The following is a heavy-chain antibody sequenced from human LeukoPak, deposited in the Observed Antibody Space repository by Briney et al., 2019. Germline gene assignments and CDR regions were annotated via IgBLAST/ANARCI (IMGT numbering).Heavy chain of an antibody. CDR2: IGSSGSTI. D-gene: IGHD3-16*02. CDR3: ASPRAIYDYVWGSYRYGLDY. J-gene: IGHJ4*02. CDR1: GLTFSSYE. V-gene: IGHV3-48*03. Sequence: GGSLRLSCAASGLTFSSYEMNWVRQAPGKGLEWVSYIGSSGSTIYYADSVKGRFTISRDNAKNSLYLQMNSLRSDDTAVYYCASPRAIYDYVWGSYRYGLDYWGQGTLVTVSS.